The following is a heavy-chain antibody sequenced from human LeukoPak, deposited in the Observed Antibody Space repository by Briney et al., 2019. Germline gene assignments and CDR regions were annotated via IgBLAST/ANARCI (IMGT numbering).Heavy chain of an antibody. CDR3: ARDSSVAGSDFDL. Sequence: GGSLRLSCAASGFTFSSYWMHWVRQAPGKGLVWVSRINTDGSSTSSADFVKGRITISRDNAKNTLYLQMNSLTAEDTAVYYCARDSSVAGSDFDLWGRGTLVTVSS. V-gene: IGHV3-74*01. CDR1: GFTFSSYW. D-gene: IGHD6-19*01. J-gene: IGHJ2*01. CDR2: INTDGSST.